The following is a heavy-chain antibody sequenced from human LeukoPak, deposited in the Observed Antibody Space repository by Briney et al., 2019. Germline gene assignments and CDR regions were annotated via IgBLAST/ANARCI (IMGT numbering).Heavy chain of an antibody. CDR1: GYTFTIYD. CDR2: MNPNSGNT. Sequence: ASVKVSCKASGYTFTIYDINWVRQATGQGLEWMGWMNPNSGNTGYAQKFQGRVTMTRNTSISTAYMELSSLRSEDTAVYYCARGARWSYGKPFDYWGQGTLVTVSS. CDR3: ARGARWSYGKPFDY. V-gene: IGHV1-8*01. J-gene: IGHJ4*02. D-gene: IGHD5-18*01.